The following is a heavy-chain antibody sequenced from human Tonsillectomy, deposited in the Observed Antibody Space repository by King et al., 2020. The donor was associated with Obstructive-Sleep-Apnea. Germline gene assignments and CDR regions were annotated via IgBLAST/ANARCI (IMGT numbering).Heavy chain of an antibody. CDR1: GFTFRNYA. Sequence: VQLVESGGDLVQPGGSLRLSCLASGFTFRNYAMTWVRQAPGRGLEWGSAISARDGRAYYADPVKGRFTISRDNSKNTLALQMNSLRAEDTAVYYCAKTYSSGWPLKPDYFDFWGQGTLVTVSS. V-gene: IGHV3-23*04. D-gene: IGHD6-19*01. CDR3: AKTYSSGWPLKPDYFDF. J-gene: IGHJ4*02. CDR2: ISARDGRA.